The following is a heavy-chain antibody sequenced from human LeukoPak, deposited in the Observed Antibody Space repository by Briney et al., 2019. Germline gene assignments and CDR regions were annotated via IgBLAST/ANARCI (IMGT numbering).Heavy chain of an antibody. Sequence: GESLRISCKASGYSFTTYWISWVRQMPGKGLEWLGRINPTDSYTNYSPSFQGHVTMSTDTSISTAYLQWSSLRASDTAMYYCWRDASDVWGQGTMVTVSS. V-gene: IGHV5-10-1*01. J-gene: IGHJ3*01. CDR1: GYSFTTYW. CDR2: INPTDSYT. CDR3: WRDASDV.